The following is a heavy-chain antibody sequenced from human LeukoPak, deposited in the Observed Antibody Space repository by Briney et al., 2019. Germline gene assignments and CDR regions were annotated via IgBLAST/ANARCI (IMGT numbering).Heavy chain of an antibody. V-gene: IGHV3-30*04. D-gene: IGHD3-10*01. CDR3: AKDYGSGGNWFDP. CDR1: GFTFSSYA. CDR2: ISYDGSNK. Sequence: GESLRLSCAASGFTFSSYAMHWVRQAPGKGLEWVAVISYDGSNKYYADSVKGRFTISRDNSKNTLYLQMNSLRAEDTAVYYCAKDYGSGGNWFDPWGQGTLVTVSS. J-gene: IGHJ5*02.